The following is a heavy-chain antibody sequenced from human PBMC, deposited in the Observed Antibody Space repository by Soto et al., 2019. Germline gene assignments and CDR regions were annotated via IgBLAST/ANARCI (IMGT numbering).Heavy chain of an antibody. D-gene: IGHD6-6*01. V-gene: IGHV3-23*01. CDR1: GFTFSSYA. CDR2: ISGSGGST. Sequence: GGSLRLSCAASGFTFSSYAMSWVRQAPGKGLEWVSAISGSGGSTYYADSVKGRFTISRDNSKNTLYLQMNSLRAEDTAVYYCAKSQYSSSRYYYYGMDVWGQGTTVTVSS. CDR3: AKSQYSSSRYYYYGMDV. J-gene: IGHJ6*02.